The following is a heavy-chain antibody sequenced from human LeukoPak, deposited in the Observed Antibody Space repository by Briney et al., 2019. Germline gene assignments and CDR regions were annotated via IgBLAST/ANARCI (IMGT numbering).Heavy chain of an antibody. V-gene: IGHV4-59*01. CDR2: VYYRGST. CDR3: VRLQPNTGEWAFDI. J-gene: IGHJ3*02. Sequence: SETLSLTCTVSGGSISSYYWNWIRQPPGKGLEWIGYVYYRGSTNFNPSLKSRVTILVDTSKNQLSLKLRSVTAADTAVYHCVRLQPNTGEWAFDIWGQGTMVSVSS. D-gene: IGHD1-1*01. CDR1: GGSISSYY.